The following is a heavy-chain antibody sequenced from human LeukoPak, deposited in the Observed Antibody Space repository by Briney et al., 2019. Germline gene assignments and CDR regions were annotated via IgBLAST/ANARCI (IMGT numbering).Heavy chain of an antibody. D-gene: IGHD5-12*01. CDR2: INAGNGNT. Sequence: ASVKVSCKASGYTFTSYAMHWVRQAPGQRLEWMGWINAGNGNTKYSQKFQGRVTITRDTSASTAYMELSSLRSEDTAAYYCARDMLGGYSGYGFDYWGQGTLVTVSS. CDR1: GYTFTSYA. J-gene: IGHJ4*02. CDR3: ARDMLGGYSGYGFDY. V-gene: IGHV1-3*01.